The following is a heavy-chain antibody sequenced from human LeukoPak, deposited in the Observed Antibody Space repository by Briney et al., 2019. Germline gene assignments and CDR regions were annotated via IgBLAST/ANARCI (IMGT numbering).Heavy chain of an antibody. CDR3: ARLASTVPPYYFDC. J-gene: IGHJ4*02. CDR2: INPNSGDT. CDR1: GYTFTGYY. V-gene: IGHV1-2*02. D-gene: IGHD4-11*01. Sequence: ASVKVSCKPSGYTFTGYYMHWVRQAPGQGLEWMGWINPNSGDTNYAQKFQGRVTMTRDTSISTAYMELSSLRSEDTAIYYCARLASTVPPYYFDCWGQGTLVTVSS.